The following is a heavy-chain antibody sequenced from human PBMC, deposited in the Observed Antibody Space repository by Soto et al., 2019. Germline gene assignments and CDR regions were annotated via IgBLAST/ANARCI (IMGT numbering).Heavy chain of an antibody. J-gene: IGHJ3*02. D-gene: IGHD4-17*01. Sequence: PSETLSLTCTVSGGSISRSSYHWGWIRQPPGKGLEWIGSIYYSGSTYYNPSLKSRVTISVDTSKNQLSLKLSSVTAADTAVYYCARDQSDYGDYGAFDIWGQGTMVTVSS. CDR1: GGSISRSSYH. V-gene: IGHV4-39*07. CDR2: IYYSGST. CDR3: ARDQSDYGDYGAFDI.